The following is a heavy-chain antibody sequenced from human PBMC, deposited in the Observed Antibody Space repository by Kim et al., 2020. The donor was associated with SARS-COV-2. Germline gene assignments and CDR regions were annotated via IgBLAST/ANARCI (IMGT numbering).Heavy chain of an antibody. CDR1: GGSISSSSYY. CDR2: IYYSGST. CDR3: ARRTAMVTGMFDY. V-gene: IGHV4-39*01. D-gene: IGHD5-18*01. J-gene: IGHJ4*02. Sequence: SETLSLTCTVSGGSISSSSYYWGWIRQPPGKGLEWIGSIYYSGSTYYNPSLKSRVTISVDTSKNQFSLKLSSVTAADTAVYYCARRTAMVTGMFDYWGQGTLVTVSS.